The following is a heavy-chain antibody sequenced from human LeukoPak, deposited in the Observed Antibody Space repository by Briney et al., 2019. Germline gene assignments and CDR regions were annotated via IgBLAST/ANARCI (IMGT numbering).Heavy chain of an antibody. V-gene: IGHV4-39*06. CDR1: GGSIYSGAYY. Sequence: SETLSLTCTVSGGSIYSGAYYWGWIRQPPGEGLERIGSLYYSGGTYYNPSLKSRVTISVDTSKNQFPLKLSSVTAADTAVYYCARGSGYYYGDFDYWGQGTLVTVSS. J-gene: IGHJ4*02. CDR2: LYYSGGT. CDR3: ARGSGYYYGDFDY. D-gene: IGHD3-22*01.